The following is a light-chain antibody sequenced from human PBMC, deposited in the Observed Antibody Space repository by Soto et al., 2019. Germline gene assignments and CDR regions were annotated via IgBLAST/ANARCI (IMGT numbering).Light chain of an antibody. CDR3: KQSFTTWT. V-gene: IGKV1-39*01. Sequence: DIQMTQSPSSLSASVGDRVTITCRASQSVGNFLNWYQQKPGLPPKYLIYAASNLQSGVPSRFSGSGSGTDFTLTISNLQPADFATYYCKQSFTTWTFGQGTTVEGK. J-gene: IGKJ1*01. CDR1: QSVGNF. CDR2: AAS.